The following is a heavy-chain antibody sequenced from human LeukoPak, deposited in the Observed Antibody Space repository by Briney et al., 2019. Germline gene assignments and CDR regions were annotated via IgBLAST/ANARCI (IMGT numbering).Heavy chain of an antibody. CDR2: ISGSGGST. D-gene: IGHD2-21*01. Sequence: SGGSLRLSCAASGFTFSSYAMSWVRQALGKGLEWVSAISGSGGSTYYADSVKGWFTIPRDNSKNTLYLQMNSLRAEDTAVYYCAKMWTARGYYMDVWGKGTTVTVSS. V-gene: IGHV3-23*01. J-gene: IGHJ6*03. CDR1: GFTFSSYA. CDR3: AKMWTARGYYMDV.